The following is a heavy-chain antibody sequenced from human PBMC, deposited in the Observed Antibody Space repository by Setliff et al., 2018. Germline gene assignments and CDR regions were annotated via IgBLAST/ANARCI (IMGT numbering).Heavy chain of an antibody. CDR1: GHSISSGYY. CDR2: IYYSGST. D-gene: IGHD6-19*01. J-gene: IGHJ6*03. Sequence: SETLSLTCTVSGHSISSGYYWGWIRQPPGKGLEWIGYIYYSGSTYYNPSLKSRVTISVDTSKNQFSLKLSSVTAADMAVYYCAREQWLDPPGYYYMDVWAKGTTVTVSS. V-gene: IGHV4-38-2*02. CDR3: AREQWLDPPGYYYMDV.